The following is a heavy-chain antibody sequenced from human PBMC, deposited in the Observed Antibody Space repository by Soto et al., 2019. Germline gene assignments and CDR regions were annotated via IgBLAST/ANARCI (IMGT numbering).Heavy chain of an antibody. D-gene: IGHD3-10*01. CDR3: AKSNRAGGLGTY. Sequence: EVQLLDSGGGLVQPGGSLRLSCAASGFTFSNYAMTWVRQAPGKGLEWVSHISDSAGSTYYSDSAKGRFTISRDNSQNTVYLQMNSLRAEDTAVYYCAKSNRAGGLGTYWGQGTLVTVSS. J-gene: IGHJ4*02. V-gene: IGHV3-23*01. CDR2: ISDSAGST. CDR1: GFTFSNYA.